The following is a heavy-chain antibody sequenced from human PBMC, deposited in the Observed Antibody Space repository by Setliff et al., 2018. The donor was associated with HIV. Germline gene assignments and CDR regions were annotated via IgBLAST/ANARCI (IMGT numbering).Heavy chain of an antibody. CDR2: IYYSGST. J-gene: IGHJ4*02. CDR3: ATSPAGEILGSRPFYFDY. V-gene: IGHV4-31*03. D-gene: IGHD3-10*01. Sequence: SETLSLTCTVPGDSINSGNYYWSWIRQHTGKGLEWIGYIYYSGSTYYSPSLKSRVTISEDTSKNQFSLKMRSVTAADTAVYYCATSPAGEILGSRPFYFDYWGQGTLVTV. CDR1: GDSINSGNYY.